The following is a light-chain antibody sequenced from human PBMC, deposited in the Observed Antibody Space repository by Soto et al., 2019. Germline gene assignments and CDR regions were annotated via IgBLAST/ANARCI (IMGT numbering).Light chain of an antibody. J-gene: IGKJ1*01. CDR3: QQYYNYPRT. CDR1: QGISSY. Sequence: AIRMTQSPSSFSASIGDRVTITCRASQGISSYLAWYQQKPGKAPNLLIYAASTLQSGVPSRFSGSGSGTDFTLTISGLQSEDLATYYCQQYYNYPRTFGQGTKVEIK. CDR2: AAS. V-gene: IGKV1-8*01.